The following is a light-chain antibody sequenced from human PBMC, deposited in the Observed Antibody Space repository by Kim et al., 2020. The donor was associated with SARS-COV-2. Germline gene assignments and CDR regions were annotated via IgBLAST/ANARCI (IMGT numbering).Light chain of an antibody. J-gene: IGKJ1*01. CDR3: MQALQTST. CDR2: LGS. CDR1: QSLLHSNGYNY. Sequence: DIVMTQSPLSLPVTPGEPASISCRSSQSLLHSNGYNYLDWYLQKPGQSPQLLIYLGSSRASGVPDRFSGSGSGTDFTLKISRVEAEDVGFYYCMQALQTSTFGQGTKLDIK. V-gene: IGKV2-28*01.